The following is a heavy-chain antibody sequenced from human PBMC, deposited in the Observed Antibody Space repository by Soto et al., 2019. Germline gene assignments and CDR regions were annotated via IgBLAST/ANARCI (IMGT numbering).Heavy chain of an antibody. CDR2: IGAGGGST. CDR3: AKGLTTVTTYEEFDY. CDR1: GFTFSTYA. J-gene: IGHJ4*02. V-gene: IGHV3-23*01. D-gene: IGHD4-17*01. Sequence: GGSLRLSCVASGFTFSTYAMSWVRQAPGRGLEWVSTIGAGGGSTWYADSVKGRFTISRDNSENTLFLQMSSLRDEDTAIYYCAKGLTTVTTYEEFDYWGQGTLVTVSS.